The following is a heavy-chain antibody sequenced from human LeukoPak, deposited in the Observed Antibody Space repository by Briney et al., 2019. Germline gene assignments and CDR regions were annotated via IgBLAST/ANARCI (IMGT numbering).Heavy chain of an antibody. CDR1: GGSFSGYY. J-gene: IGHJ5*02. D-gene: IGHD7-27*01. V-gene: IGHV4-34*01. CDR3: ARRGRGYWGNWFDP. Sequence: SETLSLTCAVYGGSFSGYYWSWIRQPPGKGLEWIGEINHSGSTNYNPSLKSRVTISVDTSKNQFSLKLSSVTAADTAVYYCARRGRGYWGNWFDPWGQGTLVTVSS. CDR2: INHSGST.